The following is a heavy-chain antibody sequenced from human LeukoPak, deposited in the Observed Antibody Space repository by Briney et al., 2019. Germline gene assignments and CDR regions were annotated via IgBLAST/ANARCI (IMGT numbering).Heavy chain of an antibody. CDR3: ARLKGYYIDF. V-gene: IGHV4-39*02. CDR1: GDSVSSSSYY. Sequence: SETLSLTCSVSGDSVSSSSYYWGWIRQPPGKGLEDIGCIYHSGSTFYNPSLESRVTISVDTSENHYSLKLSSVTAADTAVYYCARLKGYYIDFWGQGTLVTVSS. CDR2: IYHSGST. J-gene: IGHJ4*02.